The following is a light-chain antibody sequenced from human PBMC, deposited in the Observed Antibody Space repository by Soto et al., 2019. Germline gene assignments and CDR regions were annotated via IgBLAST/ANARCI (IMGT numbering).Light chain of an antibody. CDR1: QDIDNY. J-gene: IGKJ5*01. Sequence: IPLTQSPSSLSASFGDSVTITCRSSQDIDNYLNWYQHRPGEAPKLLIYAASYLETGVPARFSGSGSGTDFSFTITSLQPEDSATYYCQQYDTRPTMTFGQGTRLEIK. V-gene: IGKV1-33*01. CDR3: QQYDTRPTMT. CDR2: AAS.